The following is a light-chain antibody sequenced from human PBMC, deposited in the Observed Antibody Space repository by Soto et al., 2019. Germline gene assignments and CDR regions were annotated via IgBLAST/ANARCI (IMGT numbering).Light chain of an antibody. J-gene: IGKJ1*01. CDR1: QSISSY. V-gene: IGKV1-39*01. Sequence: DIQITHSPSTLSASVLYRVTITCRASQSISSYLNWYQQKPGKAPKLLIYAASSLQSGVPSRFSGSGSGTDFTLTINSLQPEDFATYYCQQSYSAPRTFGQGTKVDIK. CDR3: QQSYSAPRT. CDR2: AAS.